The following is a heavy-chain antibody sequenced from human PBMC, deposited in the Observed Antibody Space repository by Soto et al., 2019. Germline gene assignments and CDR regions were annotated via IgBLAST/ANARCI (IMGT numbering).Heavy chain of an antibody. D-gene: IGHD6-6*01. J-gene: IGHJ6*03. CDR1: GGSVSSYH. Sequence: VQLQESGEGLVKPSETLSLTCTVSGGSVSSYHWTWIRQSPGKGLEWIGYIYYNGTTDYNPSLKSRVTISVSTSKSQFSLMMSSVTAADTGVYYSAILFFGRSSSFPTYYYDQDVWGKGTSVTVYS. CDR3: AILFFGRSSSFPTYYYDQDV. V-gene: IGHV4-59*08. CDR2: IYYNGTT.